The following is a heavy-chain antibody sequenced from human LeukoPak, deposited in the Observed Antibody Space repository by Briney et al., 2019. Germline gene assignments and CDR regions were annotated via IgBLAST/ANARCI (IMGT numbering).Heavy chain of an antibody. D-gene: IGHD6-13*01. Sequence: GGSLRLSCAASGFTFSSYGMHWVRQAPGKGLEWVAVIWYDGSNKYYADSVKGRFTISRDNSKNTLYLQMNSLRAEDTAVYYCAREAAAQPFDYWGQGTLVTVSS. J-gene: IGHJ4*02. V-gene: IGHV3-33*01. CDR1: GFTFSSYG. CDR2: IWYDGSNK. CDR3: AREAAAQPFDY.